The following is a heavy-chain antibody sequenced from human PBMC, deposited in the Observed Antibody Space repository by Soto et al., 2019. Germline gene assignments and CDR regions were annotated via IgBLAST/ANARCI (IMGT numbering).Heavy chain of an antibody. CDR1: GFTFDDYA. Sequence: VGSLRLSCGASGFTFDDYAMHWVRQAPGKGLEWVSLISWDGGSTYYADSVKGRFTISRDNSKNSLYLQMNSLRAEDTALYYCAKGGGYCSGGSCYSGYYYGMDV. J-gene: IGHJ6*01. CDR2: ISWDGGST. D-gene: IGHD2-15*01. CDR3: AKGGGYCSGGSCYSGYYYGMDV. V-gene: IGHV3-43D*04.